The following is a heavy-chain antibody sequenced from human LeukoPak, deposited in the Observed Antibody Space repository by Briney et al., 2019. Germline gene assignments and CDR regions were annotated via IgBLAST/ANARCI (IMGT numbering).Heavy chain of an antibody. D-gene: IGHD1-20*01. Sequence: ASGNVSCKASAYAFTSYYMPWVRHAPGQGLEWMGIINPRGGSTSYGQKFQGRVTMTRDTSTSTVYMELSSLRSEDAAVYYCARELRYSITRAFDIWGQGTMVTVSS. V-gene: IGHV1-46*01. CDR2: INPRGGST. CDR3: ARELRYSITRAFDI. CDR1: AYAFTSYY. J-gene: IGHJ3*02.